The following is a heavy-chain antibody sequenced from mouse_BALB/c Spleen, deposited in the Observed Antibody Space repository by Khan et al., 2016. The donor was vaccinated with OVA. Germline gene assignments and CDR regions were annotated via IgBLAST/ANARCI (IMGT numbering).Heavy chain of an antibody. Sequence: QVQLKESGPGLVAPSQSLSITCTVSGFSLSSYGANWVRQPPGKGLEWLGVIWGDGSTNYHSALVSRLIISKDNSKSQVFLKLNGLQTDDTATYYCAKFTPDYYSMDYWGQGTSVTVSA. CDR1: GFSLSSYG. V-gene: IGHV2-3*01. D-gene: IGHD1-1*01. J-gene: IGHJ4*01. CDR3: AKFTPDYYSMDY. CDR2: IWGDGST.